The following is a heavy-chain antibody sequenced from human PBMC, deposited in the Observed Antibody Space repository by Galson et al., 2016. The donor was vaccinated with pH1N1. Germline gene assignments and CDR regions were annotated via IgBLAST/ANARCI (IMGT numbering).Heavy chain of an antibody. CDR1: GGSISSGNW. Sequence: LSLTCAVSGGSISSGNWWSWVRQPPGKGLEWIGDVYHSGTTNNNTSLKSRVTISVDKSKKQFYLKMNSVTAADTAVYYCARAATVTTTGVYFQLWGQGTLVIVSS. V-gene: IGHV4-4*02. CDR3: ARAATVTTTGVYFQL. D-gene: IGHD4-17*01. J-gene: IGHJ1*01. CDR2: VYHSGTT.